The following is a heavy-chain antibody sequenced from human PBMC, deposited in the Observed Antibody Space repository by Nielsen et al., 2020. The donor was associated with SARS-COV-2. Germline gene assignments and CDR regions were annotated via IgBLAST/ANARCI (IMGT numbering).Heavy chain of an antibody. D-gene: IGHD4-23*01. V-gene: IGHV1-3*01. Sequence: ASVKVSCKTSGYTFTSFAIHWVRQAPGQSLEWMGWINAGNGNTKYSQKFQGRVTITADESTSTAYMDLSSLRSEDTAVYYCATLMTTVVSVGNWFDPWGQGTLVTVSS. J-gene: IGHJ5*02. CDR3: ATLMTTVVSVGNWFDP. CDR1: GYTFTSFA. CDR2: INAGNGNT.